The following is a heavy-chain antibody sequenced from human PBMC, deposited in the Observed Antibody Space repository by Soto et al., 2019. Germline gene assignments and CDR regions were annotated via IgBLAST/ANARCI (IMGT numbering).Heavy chain of an antibody. D-gene: IGHD3-10*01. V-gene: IGHV3-23*01. J-gene: IGHJ6*03. CDR1: GFTFSNYA. CDR2: ITGGGGSA. CDR3: APRMVRGVNVNFYMDV. Sequence: EVQLSESGGGLVQPGGSLRLSCAASGFTFSNYAMNWVRQAPGKGLEWVSTITGGGGSAYYADSVKGRFTISRDKSKNTLYLQMNSLRAEDTAVYYCAPRMVRGVNVNFYMDVWGKGTTVTVSS.